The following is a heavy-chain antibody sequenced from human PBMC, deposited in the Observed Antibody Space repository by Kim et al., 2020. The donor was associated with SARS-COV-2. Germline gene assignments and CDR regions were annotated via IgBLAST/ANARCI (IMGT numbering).Heavy chain of an antibody. CDR2: IIPIFGTA. CDR3: WAYYYGSGSYYNTSYYYYGMDV. CDR1: GGTFSSYA. Sequence: SVKVSCKASGGTFSSYAISWVRQAPGQGLEWMGGIIPIFGTANYAQKFQGRVTITADESTSTAYMELSSLRSEDTAVYYCWAYYYGSGSYYNTSYYYYGMDVWGQGTTVTVSS. V-gene: IGHV1-69*13. J-gene: IGHJ6*02. D-gene: IGHD3-10*01.